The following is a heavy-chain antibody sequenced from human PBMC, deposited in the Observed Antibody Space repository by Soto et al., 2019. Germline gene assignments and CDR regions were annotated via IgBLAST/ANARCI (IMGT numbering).Heavy chain of an antibody. J-gene: IGHJ5*02. D-gene: IGHD4-17*01. V-gene: IGHV4-39*01. Sequence: SETLSLTCAVSGGSISSGLYYWGWIRQPPGKGLEWIGSIYYSGSTYYNPSLKSRVTISVDTSKNQFSLKLSFVTAADTAVYYCARQIGGDYVSWFDPWGQGTLVTVSS. CDR1: GGSISSGLYY. CDR2: IYYSGST. CDR3: ARQIGGDYVSWFDP.